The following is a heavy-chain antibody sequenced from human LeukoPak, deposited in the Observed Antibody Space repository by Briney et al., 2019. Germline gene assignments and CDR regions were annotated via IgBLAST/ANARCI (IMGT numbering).Heavy chain of an antibody. D-gene: IGHD3-22*01. CDR1: GLTFSSYS. V-gene: IGHV3-21*01. J-gene: IGHJ4*02. CDR3: ARDEVQYYYDSSGFYAD. CDR2: ISSSSSYI. Sequence: GGSLGLSCAASGLTFSSYSMNWVRQAPGKGLEWVSSISSSSSYIYYADSVKGRFTISRDNAKNSLYLQMNSLRAEDTAVYYCARDEVQYYYDSSGFYADWGQGTLVTVSS.